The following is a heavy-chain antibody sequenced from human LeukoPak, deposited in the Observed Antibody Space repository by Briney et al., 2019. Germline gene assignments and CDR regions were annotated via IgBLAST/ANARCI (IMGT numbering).Heavy chain of an antibody. CDR2: ISYDGSNK. J-gene: IGHJ4*02. D-gene: IGHD6-19*01. Sequence: GGSLRLSCAASGFTFRSYAMHWVRQAPGKGLEWVAVISYDGSNKYYADSVKGRFTISRDSSKNTVYLQMNSLRAEDTAVYYCARDPSVAFTLDYWGQGTLVTVSS. CDR3: ARDPSVAFTLDY. CDR1: GFTFRSYA. V-gene: IGHV3-30*04.